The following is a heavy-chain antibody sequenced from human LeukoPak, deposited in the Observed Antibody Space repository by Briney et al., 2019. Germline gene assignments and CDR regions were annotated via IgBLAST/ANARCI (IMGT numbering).Heavy chain of an antibody. J-gene: IGHJ6*03. CDR1: GYTFTGYY. Sequence: ASVKVSCKAPGYTFTGYYIHWVRQAPGQGLEYMGWINPNSGGTNYAQKFQGRVTMTRDTSISTAYMELSRLRSDDTAVYYCARDLYQWLPSTRPRDYYYYMDVWGEGTTVTVSS. CDR2: INPNSGGT. V-gene: IGHV1-2*02. D-gene: IGHD6-19*01. CDR3: ARDLYQWLPSTRPRDYYYYMDV.